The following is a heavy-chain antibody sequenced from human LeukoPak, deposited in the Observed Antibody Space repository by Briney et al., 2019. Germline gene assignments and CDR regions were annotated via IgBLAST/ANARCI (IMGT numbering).Heavy chain of an antibody. J-gene: IGHJ5*02. Sequence: SSETLSLTCAVHGGSFSGYYWSWIRQPPGKGLEWIGEINHSGSTNYNPSLKSRVIISVDTSKNQFSLKLSSVTAADTAVYYCARDPTLVVPVGMRFGWFDPWGQGTLVTVSS. CDR2: INHSGST. CDR1: GGSFSGYY. D-gene: IGHD2-2*01. CDR3: ARDPTLVVPVGMRFGWFDP. V-gene: IGHV4-34*01.